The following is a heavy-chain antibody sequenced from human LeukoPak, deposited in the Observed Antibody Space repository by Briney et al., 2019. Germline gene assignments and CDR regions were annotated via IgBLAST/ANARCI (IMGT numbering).Heavy chain of an antibody. J-gene: IGHJ3*02. CDR2: ISGSGGST. Sequence: GGSLRLSCAASGFTFSSYAMSWVRQAPGKGLKGVSAISGSGGSTYYADHVKGRFTTSRDNTKNTLYLQMNSLRADDTAVYYCAKTRYSSGWYDAFDIWGQGTMVTVSS. D-gene: IGHD6-19*01. CDR1: GFTFSSYA. CDR3: AKTRYSSGWYDAFDI. V-gene: IGHV3-23*01.